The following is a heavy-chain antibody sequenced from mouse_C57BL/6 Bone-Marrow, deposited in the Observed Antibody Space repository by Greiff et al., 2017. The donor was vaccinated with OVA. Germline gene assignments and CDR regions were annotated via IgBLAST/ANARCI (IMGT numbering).Heavy chain of an antibody. V-gene: IGHV5-17*01. Sequence: EVHLVESGGGLVKPGGSLKLSCAASGFTFSDYGMHWVRQAPEKGLEWVAYISSGSSTIYYADTVKGRFTISRDNAKNTLFLQMTSLRSEDTAMYYCARGVHRGWYFDYWGQGTTLTVSS. CDR2: ISSGSSTI. CDR1: GFTFSDYG. J-gene: IGHJ2*01. CDR3: ARGVHRGWYFDY.